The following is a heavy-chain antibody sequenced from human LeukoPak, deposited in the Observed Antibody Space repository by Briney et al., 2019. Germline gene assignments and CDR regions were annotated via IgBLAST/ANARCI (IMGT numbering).Heavy chain of an antibody. J-gene: IGHJ4*02. V-gene: IGHV3-43*02. CDR1: GFTFDDYA. Sequence: GGSLRLSCAASGFTFDDYAMHLVRQAPGKGLEWVSLISGDGGSTYYADSVKGRFTISRDNSKNSLYLQMNSLRTEDTALYYCAKDHYDSSTNYFDYWGQGTLVTVSS. CDR3: AKDHYDSSTNYFDY. CDR2: ISGDGGST. D-gene: IGHD3-22*01.